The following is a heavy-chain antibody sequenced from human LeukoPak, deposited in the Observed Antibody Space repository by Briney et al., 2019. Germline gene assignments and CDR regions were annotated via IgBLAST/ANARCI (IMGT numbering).Heavy chain of an antibody. D-gene: IGHD2-2*02. CDR1: GFTFSSYA. CDR3: ASSVRGDLYHFDP. V-gene: IGHV3-30-3*01. J-gene: IGHJ5*02. Sequence: PGRSLRRSCAASGFTFSSYAMHWVRQAPGKGLEWVAVISYDGSNKYYADSVKGRFTISRDNSKNTLYLQMNSLRAEDTAVYYCASSVRGDLYHFDPWGQGNLATVSS. CDR2: ISYDGSNK.